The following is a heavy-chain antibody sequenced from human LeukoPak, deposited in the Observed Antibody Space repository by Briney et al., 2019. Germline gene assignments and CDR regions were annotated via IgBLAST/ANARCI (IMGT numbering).Heavy chain of an antibody. CDR2: IYPGDSDI. CDR3: ARHGEYGSGSYFRNPIFQY. V-gene: IGHV5-51*01. Sequence: GESLKISCQGSGYSFNSYWIGWVRQMPGKGLEWMGIIYPGDSDIRHSPSFQGQVTISADKSISTAYLQWSSLKASDTAMYYCARHGEYGSGSYFRNPIFQYWGQGTLVTVSS. D-gene: IGHD3-10*01. J-gene: IGHJ1*01. CDR1: GYSFNSYW.